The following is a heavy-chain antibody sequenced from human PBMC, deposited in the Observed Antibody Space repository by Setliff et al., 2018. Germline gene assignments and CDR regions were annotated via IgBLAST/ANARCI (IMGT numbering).Heavy chain of an antibody. Sequence: GASVKVSCKASGYTFTSYDINWVRQATGQGLEWMGWMNPNSGNTGYAQKFQGRVTMTRNTSISTAYMELSSLRSEDTAVYYCARTTDLRYFVPDYWGQGTLVTVSS. V-gene: IGHV1-8*01. J-gene: IGHJ4*02. CDR3: ARTTDLRYFVPDY. D-gene: IGHD3-9*01. CDR2: MNPNSGNT. CDR1: GYTFTSYD.